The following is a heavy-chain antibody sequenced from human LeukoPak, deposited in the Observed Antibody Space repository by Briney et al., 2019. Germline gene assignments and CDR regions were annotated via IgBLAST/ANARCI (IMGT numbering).Heavy chain of an antibody. Sequence: GGSLRLSCAASGFTFSSYSMNWVRQAPGKGLEWVSSISSSSSYIYYADSVKGRFTISRDNAKNSLYLQMNGLRAEDTAVYYCARTLGGYSYGYVGYYFDYWGQGTLVTVSS. D-gene: IGHD5-18*01. V-gene: IGHV3-21*01. CDR1: GFTFSSYS. CDR3: ARTLGGYSYGYVGYYFDY. J-gene: IGHJ4*02. CDR2: ISSSSSYI.